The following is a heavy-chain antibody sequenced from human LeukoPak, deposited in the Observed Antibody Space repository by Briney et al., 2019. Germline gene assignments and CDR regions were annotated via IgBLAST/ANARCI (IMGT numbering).Heavy chain of an antibody. D-gene: IGHD1-26*01. Sequence: PSETLSLTCTVSGGSISSSSYYWGWIRQPPGKGLEWIGSIYYSGSTYYNPSLKSRVTISVDTSKDEFSLKLSSVTAADTAVYYCARHQVLISRYSGSPGETFDIWGQGTMVTVSS. CDR2: IYYSGST. CDR3: ARHQVLISRYSGSPGETFDI. CDR1: GGSISSSSYY. J-gene: IGHJ3*02. V-gene: IGHV4-39*01.